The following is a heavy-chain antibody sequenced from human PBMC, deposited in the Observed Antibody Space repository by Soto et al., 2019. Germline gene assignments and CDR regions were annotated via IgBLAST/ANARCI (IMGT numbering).Heavy chain of an antibody. V-gene: IGHV3-53*02. D-gene: IGHD6-19*01. J-gene: IGHJ4*02. CDR1: GFSVSSDY. Sequence: EVQLVETGGGLIQPGGSQRLSCAASGFSVSSDYMHWVRQAPGKGLEWISVIYSSGSTHYADSVRGRFTISRDDSKNMVYLQMSNLRVEDTAVHYCATFMAVTGSDYWGQGTLVTVSS. CDR3: ATFMAVTGSDY. CDR2: IYSSGST.